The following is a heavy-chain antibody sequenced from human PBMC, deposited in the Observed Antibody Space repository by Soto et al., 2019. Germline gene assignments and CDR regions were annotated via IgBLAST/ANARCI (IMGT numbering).Heavy chain of an antibody. J-gene: IGHJ6*02. CDR1: GFTFSDYY. D-gene: IGHD6-13*01. CDR2: ISSSGSTL. Sequence: QVQLVESGGGLVKPGGSLRLSCAASGFTFSDYYMSWIRQAPGKGLEWVSYISSSGSTLYYADSVKGRFTISRDNAKNAVYLQMNSLRAEDTAVYYCARPAYSSNWYYNGMDVWGQGTTVTVS. V-gene: IGHV3-11*01. CDR3: ARPAYSSNWYYNGMDV.